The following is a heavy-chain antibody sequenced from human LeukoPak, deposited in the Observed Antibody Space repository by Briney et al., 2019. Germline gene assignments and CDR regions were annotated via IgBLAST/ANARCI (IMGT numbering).Heavy chain of an antibody. D-gene: IGHD2-21*01. CDR2: IYSGGST. V-gene: IGHV3-66*02. CDR3: ARDLGQLFDY. J-gene: IGHJ4*02. CDR1: GFTFSSYS. Sequence: PGGSLRLSCAASGFTFSSYSMNWVRQAPGKGLEWVSVIYSGGSTYYADSVKGRFTISRDNSKNTLYLQMNSLRAEDTAVYYCARDLGQLFDYWGQGTLVTVSS.